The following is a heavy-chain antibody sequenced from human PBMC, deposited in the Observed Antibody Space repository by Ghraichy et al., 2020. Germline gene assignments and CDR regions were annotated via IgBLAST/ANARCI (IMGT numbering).Heavy chain of an antibody. V-gene: IGHV3-66*01. CDR1: GFTVSSNY. CDR2: IYSGGST. D-gene: IGHD6-19*01. J-gene: IGHJ4*02. Sequence: GGSLRLSCAASGFTVSSNYMSGVRQAPGKGLEWVSVIYSGGSTYYADSVKGRFTISRDNSKNTLYLQMNSLRAEDTAVYYCAAPRSRPQWLVPFDYWGQGTLVTVSS. CDR3: AAPRSRPQWLVPFDY.